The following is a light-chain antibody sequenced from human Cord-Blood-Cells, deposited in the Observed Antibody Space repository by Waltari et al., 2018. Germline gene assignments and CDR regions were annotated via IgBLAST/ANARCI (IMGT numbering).Light chain of an antibody. CDR2: WSA. CDR1: QSVLYSSNNKNY. J-gene: IGKJ1*01. CDR3: QQYYSTPGWT. Sequence: DIVMTQSPDSLAVSLGERDTINCKSSQSVLYSSNNKNYLAWYQQKPGQPPKLLIYWSATRESGVPAQFSGSGSGTDFTLIINSLQAEDVAVYYCQQYYSTPGWTFGQGTKVEIK. V-gene: IGKV4-1*01.